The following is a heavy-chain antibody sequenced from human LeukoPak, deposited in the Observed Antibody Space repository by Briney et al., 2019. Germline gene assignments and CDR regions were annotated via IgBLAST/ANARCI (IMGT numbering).Heavy chain of an antibody. CDR2: INPNSGGT. CDR3: ARDLGLKFIAAAGRKFDP. D-gene: IGHD6-13*01. V-gene: IGHV1-2*06. J-gene: IGHJ5*02. Sequence: ASVKVSCKASGYTFTGYYMHWVRQAPGQGLEWMGRINPNSGGTNYAQKFQGRVTMTRDTSISTAYMELSRLRSDDTAVYYCARDLGLKFIAAAGRKFDPWGQGTLVTVSS. CDR1: GYTFTGYY.